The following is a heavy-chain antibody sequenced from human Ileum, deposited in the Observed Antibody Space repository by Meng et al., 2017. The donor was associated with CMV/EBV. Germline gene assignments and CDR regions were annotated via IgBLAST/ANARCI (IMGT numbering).Heavy chain of an antibody. V-gene: IGHV1-2*02. J-gene: IGHJ6*02. CDR3: ARDGVTTSGDYSYDMDV. D-gene: IGHD4-17*01. Sequence: ASVKVSCKASGYTFTGYYMHWVRQAPGQGLEWMGWDNPNSGGTNYAQKFQGRVTMTRDTSISTAYMELSRLSSDDTAVYYCARDGVTTSGDYSYDMDVWGQGTTVTGAS. CDR1: GYTFTGYY. CDR2: DNPNSGGT.